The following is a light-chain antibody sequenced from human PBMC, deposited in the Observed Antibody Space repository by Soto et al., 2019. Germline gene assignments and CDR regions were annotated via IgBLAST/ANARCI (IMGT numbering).Light chain of an antibody. Sequence: QSALTQPPSASGSPGQSVAISCTGTSSDVGGYNYVSWYQQHPGKAPKLMIYEVNKRPSGVPDRFSGSKSGNTASLTVSGLQAEDEADYYRRSHQGSSTVLGNGTKVTV. CDR3: RSHQGSSTV. CDR2: EVN. CDR1: SSDVGGYNY. V-gene: IGLV2-8*01. J-gene: IGLJ1*01.